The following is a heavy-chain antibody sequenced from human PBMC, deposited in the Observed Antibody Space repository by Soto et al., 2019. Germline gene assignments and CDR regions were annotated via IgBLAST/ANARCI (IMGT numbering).Heavy chain of an antibody. D-gene: IGHD6-19*01. CDR2: IILILGIA. V-gene: IGHV1-69*02. CDR3: ARSSYSSGWPRRDAFDI. Sequence: QVQLVQSGAEVKKPGSSVKVSCKASGGTFSSYTISWVRQAPGQGLEWMGRIILILGIANYAQKFQGRVTITADKSXSXXYMELSSLRSKDTAVYYCARSSYSSGWPRRDAFDIWGQGTMVTVSS. J-gene: IGHJ3*02. CDR1: GGTFSSYT.